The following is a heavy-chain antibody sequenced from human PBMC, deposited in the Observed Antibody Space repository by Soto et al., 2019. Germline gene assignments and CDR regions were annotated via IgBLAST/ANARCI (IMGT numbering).Heavy chain of an antibody. J-gene: IGHJ4*02. CDR3: AQEEWRGGNYHY. CDR2: IDINGGRG. V-gene: IGHV3-23*01. CDR1: GFTFRHYP. Sequence: EAQLLESGGGLVQPGESLRLSCVASGFTFRHYPMGWVRQAPGKGLEWVAHIDINGGRGFYADSAKGRFTISRDNSNNTLYLHMKSLRAEDTAIYYCAQEEWRGGNYHYWGQGTLVTLSS. D-gene: IGHD1-26*01.